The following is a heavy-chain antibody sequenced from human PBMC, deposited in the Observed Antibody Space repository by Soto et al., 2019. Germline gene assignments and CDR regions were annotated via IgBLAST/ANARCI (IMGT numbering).Heavy chain of an antibody. CDR1: GFTFSSYA. CDR3: VRYGYSSSRNHFAY. V-gene: IGHV3-30-3*01. CDR2: ISYDGSNK. J-gene: IGHJ1*01. Sequence: AGGSLRLSCAASGFTFSSYAMHWVRQAPGKGLEWVAVISYDGSNKYYADSVKGRFTISRDNSKNTLYLQMHSLRAEDTAVYYCVRYGYSSSRNHFAYCGQGTQVPVSS. D-gene: IGHD6-13*01.